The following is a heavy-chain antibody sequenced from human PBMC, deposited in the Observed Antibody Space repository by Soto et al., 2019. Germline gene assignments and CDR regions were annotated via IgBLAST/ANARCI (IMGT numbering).Heavy chain of an antibody. D-gene: IGHD3-10*01. CDR2: IYHSGST. CDR1: GGSISSGNW. CDR3: ARSKAYYGSGSYYSYWFDP. V-gene: IGHV4-4*02. J-gene: IGHJ5*02. Sequence: QVQLQESGPGLVKPSGTLSLSCAVYGGSISSGNWRSWVRQPPGKGLEWIGEIYHSGSTNYNPSLKSRVTISVDKSKNQFSLKLSSVTAADTAVYYCARSKAYYGSGSYYSYWFDPWGQGILVTVSS.